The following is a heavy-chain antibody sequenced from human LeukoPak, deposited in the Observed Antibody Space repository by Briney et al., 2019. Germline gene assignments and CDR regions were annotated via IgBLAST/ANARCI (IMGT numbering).Heavy chain of an antibody. CDR1: GYTFTSYG. V-gene: IGHV1-18*01. J-gene: IGHJ4*02. Sequence: GASVKVSCKASGYTFTSYGISWVRQAPGQGLEWMGWISAYNGNTNYAQKLQGRVTMTTDTSTSTAYMELRSLRSDDTAVYYCASSCSGGSCYSRFDYWGQGTLVTVSS. CDR2: ISAYNGNT. CDR3: ASSCSGGSCYSRFDY. D-gene: IGHD2-15*01.